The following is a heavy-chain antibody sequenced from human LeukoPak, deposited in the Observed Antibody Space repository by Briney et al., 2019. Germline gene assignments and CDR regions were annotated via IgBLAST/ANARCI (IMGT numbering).Heavy chain of an antibody. Sequence: SETLSLTCTVSADSITMYYWTWIRQPPGKGMEWIGYVHHTGSTKFNPSLNGRVSISRDTSNNFFSLRLRSVTAADTAVYFCARGRVSSSTWYSTYYYFFYMDLWGKGTTVTVSS. J-gene: IGHJ6*03. CDR1: ADSITMYY. CDR3: ARGRVSSSTWYSTYYYFFYMDL. CDR2: VHHTGST. V-gene: IGHV4-59*01. D-gene: IGHD4-11*01.